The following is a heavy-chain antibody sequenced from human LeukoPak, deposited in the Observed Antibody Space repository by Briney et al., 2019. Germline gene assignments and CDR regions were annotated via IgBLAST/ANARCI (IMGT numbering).Heavy chain of an antibody. J-gene: IGHJ6*03. CDR3: ARTLRYFDWLAKYHYYIDV. CDR1: GGSFSGYY. D-gene: IGHD3-9*01. Sequence: SETLSLTCAVYGGSFSGYYWSWIRQPPGKGLEWIGEISHSGSTNYNPSLKSRVTISVDTSKNQFSLKLSSVTAADTAVYYCARTLRYFDWLAKYHYYIDVWGKGTTVTISS. CDR2: ISHSGST. V-gene: IGHV4-34*01.